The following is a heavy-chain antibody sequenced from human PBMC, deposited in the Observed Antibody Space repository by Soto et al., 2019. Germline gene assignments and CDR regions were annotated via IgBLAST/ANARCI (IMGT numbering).Heavy chain of an antibody. D-gene: IGHD3-22*01. CDR3: VKDYYDGSGYYLDYYYVMDV. Sequence: GSLRLSCAASGFTFGTYGMHWVRQAPGKGLEWVAVIWLDGDKKYYSDFVKGRFNISRDNSKNTLYLQMNSLRAEDTAVYYCVKDYYDGSGYYLDYYYVMDVWGQGTTVTVSS. V-gene: IGHV3-33*08. CDR2: IWLDGDKK. CDR1: GFTFGTYG. J-gene: IGHJ6*02.